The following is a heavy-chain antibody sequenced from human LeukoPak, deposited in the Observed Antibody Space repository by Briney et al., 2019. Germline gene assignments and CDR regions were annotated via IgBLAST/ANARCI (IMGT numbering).Heavy chain of an antibody. V-gene: IGHV3-21*01. CDR1: GFTFSASR. J-gene: IGHJ6*02. D-gene: IGHD6-13*01. CDR3: GGEFSSSPASMDV. CDR2: ISSTGDQI. Sequence: GGSLRLSCAASGFTFSASRMEGVRQAPGKGLEGGSSISSTGDQIYYADSVKGRFTISRDNAKNSLYLQMSTLRAEDTAVYYCGGEFSSSPASMDVWGQGTTVTVSS.